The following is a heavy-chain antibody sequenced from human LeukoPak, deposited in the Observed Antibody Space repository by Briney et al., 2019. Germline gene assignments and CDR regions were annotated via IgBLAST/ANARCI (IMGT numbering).Heavy chain of an antibody. D-gene: IGHD3-22*01. Sequence: ASVKVSCKASGYTFTSYGISWVRQAPGQGLEWMGWISAYNGNTNYAQKLQGRVTMTTDASTRTAYMELRSLRSDDTAVFYCARHQGGRGGYYFDFWGQGTLVTVSS. CDR3: ARHQGGRGGYYFDF. CDR2: ISAYNGNT. V-gene: IGHV1-18*01. CDR1: GYTFTSYG. J-gene: IGHJ4*02.